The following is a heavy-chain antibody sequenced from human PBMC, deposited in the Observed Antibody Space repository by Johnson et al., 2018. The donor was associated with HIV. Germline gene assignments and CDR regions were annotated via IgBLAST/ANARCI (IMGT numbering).Heavy chain of an antibody. V-gene: IGHV3-23*04. Sequence: VQLVESGGGVVQPGRSLRLSCAASGFTFSTYAMSWVRQAPGKGPEWVSALTPSGGGTYYADSVTGRFTISRDNAKNTLYLQMNSLGAEDTAVYYCARGRYYDYVWGSYQEEGDIWGQGTMVTVSS. CDR3: ARGRYYDYVWGSYQEEGDI. J-gene: IGHJ3*02. D-gene: IGHD3-16*01. CDR1: GFTFSTYA. CDR2: LTPSGGGT.